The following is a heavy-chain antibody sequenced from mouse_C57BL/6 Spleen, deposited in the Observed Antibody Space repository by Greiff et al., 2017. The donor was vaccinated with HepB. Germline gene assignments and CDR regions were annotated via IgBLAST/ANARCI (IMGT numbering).Heavy chain of an antibody. D-gene: IGHD1-1*01. V-gene: IGHV1-52*01. CDR2: IDPSDSET. CDR1: GYTFTSYW. CDR3: ARGSSYNYYAMDY. J-gene: IGHJ4*01. Sequence: VKLQQPGAELVRPGSSVKLSCKASGYTFTSYWMHWVKQRPIQGLEWIGNIDPSDSETHYNQKFKDKATLTVDKSSSTAYMQLSSLTSEDSAVYYCARGSSYNYYAMDYWGQGTSVTVSS.